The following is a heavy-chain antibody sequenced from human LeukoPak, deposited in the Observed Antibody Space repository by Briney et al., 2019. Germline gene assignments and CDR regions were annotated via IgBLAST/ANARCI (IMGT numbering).Heavy chain of an antibody. CDR1: GCTLSNYR. CDR2: VSTSGSYI. V-gene: IGHV3-21*01. Sequence: GGSLRLSCAASGCTLSNYRMNWVRQAPGKGLEWVASVSTSGSYIYYADSVKGRFTISRDNAKNSLYLQMNTLRAEDTAVYYCARGAGDYAQFGYWGQGTLVTVSS. CDR3: ARGAGDYAQFGY. D-gene: IGHD4-17*01. J-gene: IGHJ4*02.